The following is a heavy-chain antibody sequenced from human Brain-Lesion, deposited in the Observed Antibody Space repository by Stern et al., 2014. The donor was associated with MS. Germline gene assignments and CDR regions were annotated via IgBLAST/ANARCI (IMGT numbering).Heavy chain of an antibody. Sequence: VQLVESGPGLVKPSQTLSLSCTVSGGSISSGGYYWSWIRQPAGKGLEWIGRIFNRGTPSYNPSLKGRVTISIDTSKNQFSLRLNSMTAADTAVYYCARGRVVPGFQYYATDVWGQGTTVIVSS. CDR1: GGSISSGGYY. V-gene: IGHV4-61*02. CDR2: IFNRGTP. J-gene: IGHJ6*02. CDR3: ARGRVVPGFQYYATDV. D-gene: IGHD2-2*01.